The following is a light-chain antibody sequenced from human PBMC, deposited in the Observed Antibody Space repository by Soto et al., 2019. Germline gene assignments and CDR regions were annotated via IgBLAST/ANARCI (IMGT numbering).Light chain of an antibody. CDR3: QQRSNWIT. CDR2: DAS. Sequence: EIGVTQSPATLSLSPGERATLSCRASQSVSSYLAWYQQKPGQAPRLLIYDASTRASGIPARFSGSGSGTDFTLTINSLEPEDFAVYYCQQRSNWITFSQGTRLEIK. J-gene: IGKJ5*01. CDR1: QSVSSY. V-gene: IGKV3-11*01.